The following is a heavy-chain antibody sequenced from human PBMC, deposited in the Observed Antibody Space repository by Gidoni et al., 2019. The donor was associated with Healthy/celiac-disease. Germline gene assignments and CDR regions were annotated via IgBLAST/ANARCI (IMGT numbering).Heavy chain of an antibody. V-gene: IGHV3-9*01. J-gene: IGHJ4*02. CDR1: GFTLDAYG. CDR2: ILWNSGSI. Sequence: EVQLVESGGGVVQHGRALRLSCAASGFTLDAYGMHWVRQAPGKGLEWVSGILWNSGSIGYADSVKGRFTIYRDNAKNSLYLQINCLIAEDTVLYYCATDQHHALLGGFDYWGQGTLVTVSS. CDR3: ATDQHHALLGGFDY. D-gene: IGHD2-15*01.